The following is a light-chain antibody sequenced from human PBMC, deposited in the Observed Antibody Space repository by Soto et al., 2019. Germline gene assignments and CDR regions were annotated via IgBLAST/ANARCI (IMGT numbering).Light chain of an antibody. CDR1: QAIYNY. CDR2: GAS. J-gene: IGKJ1*01. CDR3: QKYNSAPWT. Sequence: DIQMTQSPSAMSASVGDRVTITCRASQAIYNYFAWFQQKPGKVPKRLIYGASSLQSGVPSRFSGSGIGTEFTLTISSLQPEDFATYYCQKYNSAPWTFGQGTKVEIK. V-gene: IGKV1-17*03.